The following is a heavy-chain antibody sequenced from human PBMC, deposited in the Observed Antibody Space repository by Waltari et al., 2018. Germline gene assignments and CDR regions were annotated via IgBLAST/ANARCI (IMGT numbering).Heavy chain of an antibody. CDR2: IIPILGIA. CDR1: SSSYA. Sequence: SSSYAISWVRQAPGQGLEWMGGIIPILGIANYAQKFQGRVTITADKSTSTAYMELSSLRSEDTAVYYCARGSVGYSSSWPNPAYYYYMDVWGKGTTVTVSS. CDR3: ARGSVGYSSSWPNPAYYYYMDV. D-gene: IGHD6-13*01. V-gene: IGHV1-69*10. J-gene: IGHJ6*03.